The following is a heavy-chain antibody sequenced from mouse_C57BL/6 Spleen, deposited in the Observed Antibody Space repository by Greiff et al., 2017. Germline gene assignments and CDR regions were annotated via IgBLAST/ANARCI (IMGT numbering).Heavy chain of an antibody. J-gene: IGHJ2*01. CDR1: GFNIKDYY. D-gene: IGHD1-1*01. CDR2: IDPEDGET. V-gene: IGHV14-2*01. CDR3: ARSLSSYLYYCDY. Sequence: VQLKESGAELVKPGASVKLSCTASGFNIKDYYMHWVKQRTEQGLEWIGRIDPEDGETKYAPKFQGKATITADTTSNTAYLQLSSLTSEDTAVYYCARSLSSYLYYCDYWGQGTTLTVSS.